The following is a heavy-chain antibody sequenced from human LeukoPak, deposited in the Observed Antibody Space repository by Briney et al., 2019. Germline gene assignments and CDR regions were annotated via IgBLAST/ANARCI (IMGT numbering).Heavy chain of an antibody. CDR3: ARHPGGWLQFGFDY. CDR1: GFTVSSNY. CDR2: IDNGRTT. J-gene: IGHJ4*02. D-gene: IGHD5-24*01. V-gene: IGHV3-66*04. Sequence: PGGFLRLSCAASGFTVSSNYMSWVRQAPGKGLEWISFIDNGRTTYYADFVKGRFTISRDNSKNTLYLQMNSLRAEDTAVYYCARHPGGWLQFGFDYWGLGTLVAVSS.